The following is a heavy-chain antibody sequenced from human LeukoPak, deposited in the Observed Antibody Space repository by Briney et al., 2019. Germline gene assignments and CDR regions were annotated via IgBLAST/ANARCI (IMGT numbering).Heavy chain of an antibody. D-gene: IGHD3/OR15-3a*01. V-gene: IGHV3-21*01. J-gene: IGHJ4*02. CDR3: ARDGMRTGYSHDY. CDR2: ISSSSSYI. CDR1: GFTFSSYS. Sequence: PGGSLRLSCAASGFTFSSYSMNWVRQAPGKGLEWVSSISSSSSYIYYADSVKGRFTISRDNAKNSLYLQMNSLRAEDTAVYYCARDGMRTGYSHDYWGQGTLVTVSS.